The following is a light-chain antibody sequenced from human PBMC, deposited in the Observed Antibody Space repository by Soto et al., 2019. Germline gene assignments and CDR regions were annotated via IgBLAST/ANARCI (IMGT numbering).Light chain of an antibody. CDR2: ASS. V-gene: IGKV1-17*02. CDR3: LQHNSLPFT. CDR1: QDIGDD. Sequence: DIQMTQSPSSLSASVGDRVTITCRASQDIGDDLDWFQQKPGKAPKRLIYASSGLQSGAPARFSGSGSGTEFALTISNLYPEAFATYYCLQHNSLPFTFGPGTKVDVK. J-gene: IGKJ3*01.